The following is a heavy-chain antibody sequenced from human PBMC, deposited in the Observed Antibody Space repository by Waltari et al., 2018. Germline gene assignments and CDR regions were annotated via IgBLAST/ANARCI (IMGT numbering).Heavy chain of an antibody. CDR2: IYYSGST. V-gene: IGHV4-31*03. CDR3: ARSDCGGDCSPAGY. CDR1: GGSISSGGYY. Sequence: QVQLQESGPGLVKPSQTLSLTCTVSGGSISSGGYYWSWIRQHPGKCLEWIGYIYYSGSTYYNPSLKSRVTISVDTSKNQFSLELSSVTAADTAVYYCARSDCGGDCSPAGYWGQGTLVTVSS. J-gene: IGHJ4*02. D-gene: IGHD2-21*02.